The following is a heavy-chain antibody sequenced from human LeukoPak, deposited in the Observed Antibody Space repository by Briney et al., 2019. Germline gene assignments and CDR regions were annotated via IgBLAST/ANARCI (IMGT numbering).Heavy chain of an antibody. CDR3: AKVFRAIGYCSGGSCPFDY. J-gene: IGHJ4*02. Sequence: PGRSLRLSCAASGFTFSSYGMHWVRQAPGKGLEWVAVISYDGSNKYYADSVKGRFTISRDNSKNTLYLQMNSLRAEDTAMYYCAKVFRAIGYCSGGSCPFDYWGQGTLVTVSS. CDR1: GFTFSSYG. V-gene: IGHV3-30*18. CDR2: ISYDGSNK. D-gene: IGHD2-15*01.